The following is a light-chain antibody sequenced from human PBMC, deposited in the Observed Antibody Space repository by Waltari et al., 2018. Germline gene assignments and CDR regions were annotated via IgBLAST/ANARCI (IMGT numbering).Light chain of an antibody. CDR3: CSYAGSSTFVV. V-gene: IGLV2-23*02. J-gene: IGLJ2*01. CDR2: EVS. CDR1: SSDIGSYNL. Sequence: QSALTQPASVSGSPGQSIIISCTGTSSDIGSYNLVSWYQQHPGKAPKLMIYEVSKRPSGVSNRFPGSKSGSTASLTISGLQAEDEAEYYCCSYAGSSTFVVFGGGTKLTVL.